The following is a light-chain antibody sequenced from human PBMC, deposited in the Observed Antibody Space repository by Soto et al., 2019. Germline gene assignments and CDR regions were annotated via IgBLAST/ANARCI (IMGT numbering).Light chain of an antibody. CDR2: DVI. CDR1: SSDVGGYNY. CDR3: SSYTSSCTVV. V-gene: IGLV2-14*01. J-gene: IGLJ2*01. Sequence: QSVLTQPASVSGSPGQSITISCTGTSSDVGGYNYVSWYQQHPGKAPKLMIYDVINRPSGVSRRFSGSKSGNTASLTISGLQAEDEANYYCSSYTSSCTVVFGGGTQLTVL.